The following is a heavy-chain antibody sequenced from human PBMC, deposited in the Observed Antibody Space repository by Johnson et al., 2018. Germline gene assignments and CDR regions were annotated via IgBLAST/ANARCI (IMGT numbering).Heavy chain of an antibody. V-gene: IGHV3-64*01. J-gene: IGHJ6*03. CDR1: GFTFSIYA. CDR2: ISSKGGST. Sequence: QLVQSGGGLVQPGGSLRLSCAASGFTFSIYAMHWVRQAPGTGLEYVSAISSKGGSTYYANTGKGRFTITRANSKNTLYLKMGSLRAEDMAVYDCAREGETVMDVWGKGTTVTVSS. D-gene: IGHD3-16*01. CDR3: AREGETVMDV.